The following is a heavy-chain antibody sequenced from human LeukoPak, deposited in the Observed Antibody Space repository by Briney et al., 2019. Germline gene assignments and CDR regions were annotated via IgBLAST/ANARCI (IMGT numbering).Heavy chain of an antibody. CDR3: ARSSTVTPYYFDY. D-gene: IGHD4-17*01. Sequence: GGSLRLSCAASGFTFSSYEMNWVRQAPGKGLEWVSYISSSGSTIYYADSVKGRFTISRDNAKNSLYLQMNSLRAEDTAVYYCARSSTVTPYYFDYWGQGTLVTVSS. V-gene: IGHV3-48*03. CDR1: GFTFSSYE. J-gene: IGHJ4*02. CDR2: ISSSGSTI.